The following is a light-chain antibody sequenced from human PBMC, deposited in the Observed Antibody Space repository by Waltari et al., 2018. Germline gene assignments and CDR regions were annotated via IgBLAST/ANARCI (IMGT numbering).Light chain of an antibody. Sequence: DIVMTQSPATLSVSPGQSATLSCRASQSVSTNLAWYEQKPGQAPRLLIYDASTRATGIPARFSGSGAGTEFTLTISSLQSEDFAVYYCQQYDNWPPLTFGGGTKVEIK. CDR2: DAS. J-gene: IGKJ4*01. CDR1: QSVSTN. CDR3: QQYDNWPPLT. V-gene: IGKV3-15*01.